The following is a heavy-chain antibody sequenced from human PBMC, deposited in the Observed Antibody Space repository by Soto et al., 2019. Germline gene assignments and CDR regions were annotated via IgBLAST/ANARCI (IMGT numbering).Heavy chain of an antibody. V-gene: IGHV3-23*01. Sequence: EVQLLQSGGGLVQPGGSLRLSCEASGFIFSNYAMSWVRQVPGKGLEWVSDISAGGDNTYYTDSVRGRFTIPRDNSQDTVYLQMNSLRSEDTAIYFCARDVWHCGSDTCYFYGMDVWGQGTTITVSS. CDR3: ARDVWHCGSDTCYFYGMDV. CDR2: ISAGGDNT. CDR1: GFIFSNYA. D-gene: IGHD3-16*01. J-gene: IGHJ6*02.